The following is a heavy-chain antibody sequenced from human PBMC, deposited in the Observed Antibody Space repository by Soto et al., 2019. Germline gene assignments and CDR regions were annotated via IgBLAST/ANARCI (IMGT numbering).Heavy chain of an antibody. V-gene: IGHV3-15*01. CDR1: GFTFSNAW. D-gene: IGHD3-10*01. J-gene: IGHJ6*02. CDR2: IKSKTDGGTT. CDR3: TTEVYYGSGSYYYGMDV. Sequence: GGSLRLSCAASGFTFSNAWMSWVRQAPGKGLEWVGRIKSKTDGGTTDYAAPVKGRFTISRDDSKNTLYLQMNSLKTEDTAVYYCTTEVYYGSGSYYYGMDVWGQGTTVTVSS.